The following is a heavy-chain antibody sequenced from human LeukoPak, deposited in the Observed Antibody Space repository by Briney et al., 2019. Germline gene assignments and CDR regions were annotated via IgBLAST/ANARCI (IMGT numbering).Heavy chain of an antibody. J-gene: IGHJ3*02. CDR3: ARRGYDSSGYTDAFDI. CDR2: IYPGDSDT. Sequence: GESLKISCKALGYSFTTYWIAWVRQMPGRGLGWMGIIYPGDSDTTYSPSFQGQVTISVDKSISTAYLQWSSLKASDTAMYYCARRGYDSSGYTDAFDIWGQGTMVTVSS. V-gene: IGHV5-51*01. D-gene: IGHD3-22*01. CDR1: GYSFTTYW.